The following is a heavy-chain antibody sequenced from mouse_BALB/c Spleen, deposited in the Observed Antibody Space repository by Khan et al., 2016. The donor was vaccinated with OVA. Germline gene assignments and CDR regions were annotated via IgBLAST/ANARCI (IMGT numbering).Heavy chain of an antibody. CDR2: INTYTGEP. Sequence: QVQLQQSGPEVKKPGETVKISCKASGHTFTKFGMNWVKQAPGKGLKWMGWINTYTGEPTYADDFNGRFAFSLETSASTAYLQINNLKNEDTATYCCARPPYFSYVLDNWGQGTSVTVSS. CDR1: GHTFTKFG. D-gene: IGHD2-10*01. V-gene: IGHV9-3-1*01. CDR3: ARPPYFSYVLDN. J-gene: IGHJ4*01.